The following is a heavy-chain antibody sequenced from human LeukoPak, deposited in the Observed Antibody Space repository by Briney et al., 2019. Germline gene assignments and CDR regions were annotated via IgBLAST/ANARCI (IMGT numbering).Heavy chain of an antibody. Sequence: SETLSLTCTVSGGSISSYYWSWIRQPPGKGLEWIGYIYYSGSTNYNPSLKSRVTISVDTSKNQFSLKLSSVTAADTAVYYCARIKFWSGYDYYYMDVWGKGTTVTVSS. D-gene: IGHD3-3*01. CDR3: ARIKFWSGYDYYYMDV. V-gene: IGHV4-59*01. CDR2: IYYSGST. J-gene: IGHJ6*03. CDR1: GGSISSYY.